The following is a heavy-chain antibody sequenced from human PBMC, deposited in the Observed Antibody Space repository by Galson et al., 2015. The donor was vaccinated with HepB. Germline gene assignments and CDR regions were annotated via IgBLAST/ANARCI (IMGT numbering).Heavy chain of an antibody. V-gene: IGHV3-48*01. CDR3: ARENDRTACSTH. J-gene: IGHJ4*02. CDR2: ISKSISTT. CDR1: GFTFSNSN. Sequence: SLRLSCAASGFTFSNSNMNWVRQAPGKGLEWVSYISKSISTTYYADSVKGRCTISRDNAKNSLYLQMNSLRAEDTAVYYCARENDRTACSTHWGQGTLVTPSS. D-gene: IGHD1-1*01.